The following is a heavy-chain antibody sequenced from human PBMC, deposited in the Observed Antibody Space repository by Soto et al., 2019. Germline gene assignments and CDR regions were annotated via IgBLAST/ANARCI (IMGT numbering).Heavy chain of an antibody. CDR2: FDPEDGET. Sequence: ASVKVSCKISGYTITELSVHWVRQAPGKGLEWMGGFDPEDGETIYAQKFQGRVTMTEDTSTDTAYMELSSLRSEDTAVYYCATDLPVVVVAAKAWGQGTLVTVSS. CDR1: GYTITELS. V-gene: IGHV1-24*01. D-gene: IGHD2-15*01. CDR3: ATDLPVVVVAAKA. J-gene: IGHJ4*02.